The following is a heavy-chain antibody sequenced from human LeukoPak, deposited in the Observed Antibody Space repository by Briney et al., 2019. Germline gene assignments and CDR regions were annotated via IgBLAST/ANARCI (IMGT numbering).Heavy chain of an antibody. CDR1: GFTFSSYS. V-gene: IGHV3-21*01. J-gene: IGHJ4*02. CDR2: ISSSSYI. D-gene: IGHD6-19*01. CDR3: ARDDEEWLIDY. Sequence: GGSLRLSCAASGFTFSSYSMNWVRQAPGKGLEWVSSISSSSYIYYADSVKGRFTISRDNAKNSLYLQMNSLRAEDTAVYHCARDDEEWLIDYWGQGTLVTVSS.